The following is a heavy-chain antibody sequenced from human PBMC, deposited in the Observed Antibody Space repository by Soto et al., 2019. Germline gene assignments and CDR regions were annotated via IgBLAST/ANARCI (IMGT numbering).Heavy chain of an antibody. Sequence: ASVKISGKASGYTFTSYDINWGRQATGQGLEWMGWMNPNSGNTGYAQKFQGRVTMTRNTSISTAYMELSSLRSEETAVYYCARGPHYDFWSGYYHNWFDPWGQGTLVTVSS. V-gene: IGHV1-8*01. CDR3: ARGPHYDFWSGYYHNWFDP. CDR1: GYTFTSYD. CDR2: MNPNSGNT. D-gene: IGHD3-3*01. J-gene: IGHJ5*02.